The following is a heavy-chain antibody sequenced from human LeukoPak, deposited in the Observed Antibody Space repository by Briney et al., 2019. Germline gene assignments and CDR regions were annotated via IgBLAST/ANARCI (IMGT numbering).Heavy chain of an antibody. J-gene: IGHJ3*02. V-gene: IGHV3-30*04. Sequence: GRSLRLSCAASGFTFSSYAMHWVRQAPRKGLVWVAVILYDGSNKYYADSVEGRFTISRDNSKNTLDLQMNSLRAEDTAVYYWFGSGSYYEFYAFDIWGQGTMVTVSS. D-gene: IGHD1-26*01. CDR1: GFTFSSYA. CDR3: FGSGSYYEFYAFDI. CDR2: ILYDGSNK.